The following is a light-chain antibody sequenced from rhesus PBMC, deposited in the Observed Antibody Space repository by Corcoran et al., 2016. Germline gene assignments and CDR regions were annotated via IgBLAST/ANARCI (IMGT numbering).Light chain of an antibody. CDR3: MQLKALPLT. Sequence: DIVMTQTPLSLPVTPGEPASISCRSSQSLLHTDGYTYLDWYLQKPGQSPQLLIYGGSNRASGVPARFSGSGLGTDFTLKTSKVEAEEFGVYYCMQLKALPLTFGGGTKVEIK. CDR2: GGS. J-gene: IGKJ4*01. V-gene: IGKV2-61*01. CDR1: QSLLHTDGYTY.